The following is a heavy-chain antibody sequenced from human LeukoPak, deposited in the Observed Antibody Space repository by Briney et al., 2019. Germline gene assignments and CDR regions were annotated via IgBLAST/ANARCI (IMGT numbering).Heavy chain of an antibody. D-gene: IGHD3-22*01. V-gene: IGHV3-7*04. CDR1: GFTFSNYW. J-gene: IGHJ3*02. CDR3: ARDYFDSGDYYDAFDI. CDR2: IKQDGSER. Sequence: PGGSLRLSCAASGFTFSNYWMSWVRQAPGEGLEWVANIKQDGSERYYVDSVKGRFTISRDNAKNSLYLQMNSLRAEDTAVYYCARDYFDSGDYYDAFDIWGQGTMVTVSS.